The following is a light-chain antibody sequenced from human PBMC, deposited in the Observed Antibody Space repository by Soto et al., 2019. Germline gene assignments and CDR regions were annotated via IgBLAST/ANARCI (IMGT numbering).Light chain of an antibody. Sequence: EIVMTQSSATLSVSPGERATLSCRASQNVGNNLVWYQQKPGQAPRLLIYGASTRAAGIPDRFSGSGSGTEFTLTISGLQSEDCAVYYCQQFNNWPPWTVGSGPNV. CDR1: QNVGNN. J-gene: IGKJ1*01. V-gene: IGKV3-15*01. CDR2: GAS. CDR3: QQFNNWPPWT.